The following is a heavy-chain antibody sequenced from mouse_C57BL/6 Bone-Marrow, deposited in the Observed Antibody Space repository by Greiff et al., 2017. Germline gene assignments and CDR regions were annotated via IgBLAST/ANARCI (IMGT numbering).Heavy chain of an antibody. CDR1: GYTFTDYY. Sequence: VQLQQSGPELVKPGASVKISCKASGYTFTDYYMNWVKQSHGKSLEWIGDINPNNGGTSYNQKFKGKDTLTVDKSSSTAYMELRSLTSEDSAVYYCARRSLDYWGQGTSVTVAS. V-gene: IGHV1-26*01. J-gene: IGHJ4*01. CDR3: ARRSLDY. CDR2: INPNNGGT.